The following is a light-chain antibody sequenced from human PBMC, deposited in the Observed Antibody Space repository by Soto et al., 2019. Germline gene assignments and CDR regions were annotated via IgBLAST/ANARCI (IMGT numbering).Light chain of an antibody. CDR3: QAWDSSTAV. J-gene: IGLJ1*01. CDR2: EDT. Sequence: SNELTQPPSVSVSPGQTASITCSGDKLGGRFVCWYQQKPGQSPVLVMYEDTKRPSGIPERFSGSNSGNTAILTISGTLAMDEADYYCQAWDSSTAVFGTGTKLTVL. V-gene: IGLV3-1*01. CDR1: KLGGRF.